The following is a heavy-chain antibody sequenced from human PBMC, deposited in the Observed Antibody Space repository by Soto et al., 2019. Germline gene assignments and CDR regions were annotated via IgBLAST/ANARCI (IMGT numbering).Heavy chain of an antibody. CDR2: INHSGST. V-gene: IGHV4-34*01. CDR3: ARGRGGNSFRYYYYGMDV. Sequence: PSETLCLTCAVYGGSFSGYYWSWIRQPPGKGLEWIGEINHSGSTNYNPSLKSRVTISVDTSKNQFSLKLSSVTAADTAVYYCARGRGGNSFRYYYYGMDVWGQGTTVTVSS. CDR1: GGSFSGYY. J-gene: IGHJ6*02. D-gene: IGHD2-21*02.